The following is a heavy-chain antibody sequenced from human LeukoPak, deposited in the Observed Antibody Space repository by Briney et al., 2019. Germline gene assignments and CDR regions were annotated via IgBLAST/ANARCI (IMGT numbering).Heavy chain of an antibody. V-gene: IGHV3-30*02. Sequence: PGGSLRLSCAASGFTFSSYGMHWVRQAPGKGLEWVAFIRYDGSNKYYADSVKGRFTISRDNSKNTLYLQMNSLRAEDTAAYYCAKDGSNYYGSGSYFDYWGQGTLVTVSS. CDR2: IRYDGSNK. CDR1: GFTFSSYG. CDR3: AKDGSNYYGSGSYFDY. D-gene: IGHD3-10*01. J-gene: IGHJ4*02.